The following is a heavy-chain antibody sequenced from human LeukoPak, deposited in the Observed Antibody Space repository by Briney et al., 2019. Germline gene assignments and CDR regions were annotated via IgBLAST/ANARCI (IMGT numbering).Heavy chain of an antibody. J-gene: IGHJ6*02. CDR3: ARGNYHAMDV. CDR1: GCTFSNYW. CDR2: IKGDGSST. Sequence: PGGSLRLSCAASGCTFSNYWMHWVRQTPGEGLVCVSLIKGDGSSTTYADSVKGRFTISRDNAKNTVYLQMNSLRAEDTAVYYCARGNYHAMDVWGQGTTVTVSS. V-gene: IGHV3-74*01.